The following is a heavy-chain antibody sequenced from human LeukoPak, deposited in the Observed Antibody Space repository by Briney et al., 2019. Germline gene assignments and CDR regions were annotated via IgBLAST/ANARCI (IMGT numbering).Heavy chain of an antibody. Sequence: ASVKVSCKASGYTFTGYYMHWVRQPPGQGLEGMGWINPNSGGTDYAQKFQGRVTMTRDTSISTAYMELSRLRSDDTAVYYCARAAPYRAMVSPWGQGTLVTVSS. CDR2: INPNSGGT. J-gene: IGHJ5*02. D-gene: IGHD5-18*01. V-gene: IGHV1-2*02. CDR3: ARAAPYRAMVSP. CDR1: GYTFTGYY.